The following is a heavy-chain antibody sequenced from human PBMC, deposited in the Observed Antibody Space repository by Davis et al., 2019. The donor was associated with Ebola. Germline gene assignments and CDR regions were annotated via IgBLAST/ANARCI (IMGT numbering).Heavy chain of an antibody. CDR3: ARDRVYCGGDCTLGYYYYYGMDV. Sequence: GGSLRLSCAASGFTFTSYAMSWVRQAPGKGLEWVSSISSSSSYIYYADSVKGRFTISRDNAKNSLYLQMNSLRAEDTAVYYCARDRVYCGGDCTLGYYYYYGMDVWGQGTTVTVSS. J-gene: IGHJ6*02. CDR2: ISSSSSYI. CDR1: GFTFTSYA. V-gene: IGHV3-21*01. D-gene: IGHD2-21*01.